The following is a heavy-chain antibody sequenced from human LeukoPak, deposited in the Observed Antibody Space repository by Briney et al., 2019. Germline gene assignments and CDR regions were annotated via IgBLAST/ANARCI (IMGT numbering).Heavy chain of an antibody. CDR1: GGSFSGYY. CDR3: AKGLTYYYGSGSCNWFDP. V-gene: IGHV4-34*01. J-gene: IGHJ5*02. CDR2: INHSGST. Sequence: SETLSLTCAVYGGSFSGYYWSWIRQPPGKGLEWIGEINHSGSTNYNPSLKSRVTISVDTSKNQSSLKLSSVTAADTAVYYCAKGLTYYYGSGSCNWFDPWGQGTLVTVSS. D-gene: IGHD3-10*01.